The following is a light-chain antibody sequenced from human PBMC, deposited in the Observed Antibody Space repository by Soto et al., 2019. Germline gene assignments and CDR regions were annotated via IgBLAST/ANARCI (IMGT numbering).Light chain of an antibody. J-gene: IGKJ2*01. V-gene: IGKV1-39*01. CDR1: QTISSY. CDR2: GAS. CDR3: QQSYTAPYT. Sequence: DIQMTQSPSTLSASVGDRVTITCRASQTISSYLNWYQQKPGKAPKLLIYGASSLQSSVPSSFSGSESGTDFTLTINSLQPEDFASYYCQQSYTAPYTFGQGTKVEIK.